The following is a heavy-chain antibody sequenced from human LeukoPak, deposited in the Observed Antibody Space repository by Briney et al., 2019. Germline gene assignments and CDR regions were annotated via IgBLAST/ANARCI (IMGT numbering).Heavy chain of an antibody. V-gene: IGHV3-23*01. D-gene: IGHD4-17*01. CDR1: GFTFSSYA. Sequence: GGSLRLSCAASGFTFSSYAMSWVRQTPGKGLEWVSFISGNGGSTYYADSVKGRFTISRDNSRNTLYLQMNTLRAEDTALYYCAKAAYGDYVNWFDPWGQGILVIVSS. CDR3: AKAAYGDYVNWFDP. J-gene: IGHJ5*02. CDR2: ISGNGGST.